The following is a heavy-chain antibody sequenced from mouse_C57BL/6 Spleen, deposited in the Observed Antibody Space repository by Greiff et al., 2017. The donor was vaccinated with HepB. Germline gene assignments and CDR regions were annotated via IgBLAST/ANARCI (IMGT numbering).Heavy chain of an antibody. CDR1: GFTFSSYA. CDR3: ARDRGGLRRLFDY. Sequence: EVHLVESGGGLVKPGGSLKLSCAASGFTFSSYAMSWVRQTPEKRLEWVATISDGGSYTYYPDNVKGRFTISRDNAKNNLYLQMSHLKSEDTAMYYCARDRGGLRRLFDYWGQGTTLTVSS. D-gene: IGHD2-4*01. J-gene: IGHJ2*01. V-gene: IGHV5-4*01. CDR2: ISDGGSYT.